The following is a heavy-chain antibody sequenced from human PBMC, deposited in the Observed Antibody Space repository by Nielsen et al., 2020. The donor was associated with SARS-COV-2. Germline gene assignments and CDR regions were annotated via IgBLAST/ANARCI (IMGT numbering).Heavy chain of an antibody. J-gene: IGHJ4*02. Sequence: GESLKISCAASGFTFSSYSMNWFRQAPGKGLEWVGFIRSKAYGGTTEYAASVKGRFTISRDDSKSIAYLQMNSLKTEDTAVYYCTSLRITIFGVANPFDYWGQGTLVTVSS. CDR3: TSLRITIFGVANPFDY. D-gene: IGHD3-3*01. V-gene: IGHV3-49*03. CDR1: GFTFSSYS. CDR2: IRSKAYGGTT.